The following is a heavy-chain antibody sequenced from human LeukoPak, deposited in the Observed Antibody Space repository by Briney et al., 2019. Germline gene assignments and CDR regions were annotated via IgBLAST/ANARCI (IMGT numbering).Heavy chain of an antibody. CDR1: GFTFSSYA. D-gene: IGHD4-17*01. J-gene: IGHJ5*02. Sequence: GGSLRLSCAASGFTFSSYAMHWVRQAPGKGLEWVAVISYDGSNKYYADSVKGRFTISRDNSKNTLYLQMNSLRAEDTAVYYCAREYGDYGPPDSWGQGTLVTVSS. CDR2: ISYDGSNK. V-gene: IGHV3-30-3*01. CDR3: AREYGDYGPPDS.